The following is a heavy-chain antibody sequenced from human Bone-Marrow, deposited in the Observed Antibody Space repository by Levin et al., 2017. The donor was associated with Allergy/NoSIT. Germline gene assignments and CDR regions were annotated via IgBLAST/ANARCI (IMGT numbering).Heavy chain of an antibody. CDR2: LYFSGYR. Sequence: PSETLSLTCSVSGASISSSYYWSWVRQPPGKGLEWIGYLYFSGYRHYSPSLKSRATISVDRFKNHFSLELTSVTAADTAIYYWAKGGVAASCGGDCKSPDFWGQGTLVTVSS. CDR3: AKGGVAASCGGDCKSPDF. CDR1: GASISSSYY. V-gene: IGHV4-61*03. J-gene: IGHJ4*02. D-gene: IGHD2-21*02.